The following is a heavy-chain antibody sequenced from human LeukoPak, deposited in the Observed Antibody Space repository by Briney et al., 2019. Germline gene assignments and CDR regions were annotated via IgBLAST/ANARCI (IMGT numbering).Heavy chain of an antibody. CDR3: ARHYGSGSYRYYGMDV. V-gene: IGHV5-10-1*01. J-gene: IGHJ6*01. D-gene: IGHD3-10*01. CDR1: GYRFTSYW. Sequence: GASLRISCKGSGYRFTSYWISWVRQMPGKGLEWMGRIDPSDSYTNYSPSFQGHVTISADKSISTAYLQWSSLKASDTAMYYCARHYGSGSYRYYGMDVWGQGTTVTVSS. CDR2: IDPSDSYT.